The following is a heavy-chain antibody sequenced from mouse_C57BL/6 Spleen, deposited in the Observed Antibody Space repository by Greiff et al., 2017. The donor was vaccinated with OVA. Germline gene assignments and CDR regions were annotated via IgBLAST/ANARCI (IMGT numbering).Heavy chain of an antibody. Sequence: VKLQESGPELVKPGASVKISCKASGYAFSSSWMNWVKQRPGKGLEWIGRIYPGDGDTNYNGKFKGKATLTADKSSSTAYMQLSSLTSEDSAVYFCARSEATMVFDYWGQGTTLTVSS. CDR3: ARSEATMVFDY. V-gene: IGHV1-82*01. D-gene: IGHD2-2*01. CDR1: GYAFSSSW. CDR2: IYPGDGDT. J-gene: IGHJ2*01.